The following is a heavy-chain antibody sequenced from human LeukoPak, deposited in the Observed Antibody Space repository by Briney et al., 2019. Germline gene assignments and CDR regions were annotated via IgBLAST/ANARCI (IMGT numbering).Heavy chain of an antibody. CDR2: ISSSSSTI. Sequence: GGSLRLSCAASGFTFSSYSMNWVRQAPGKGLEWVSYISSSSSTIYYADSVKGRFTISRDNAKNSLYLQMNSLRAEDTAVYYCARDGPYYDFWSGYCPLDYWGQGTLVTVSS. CDR1: GFTFSSYS. V-gene: IGHV3-48*01. J-gene: IGHJ4*02. CDR3: ARDGPYYDFWSGYCPLDY. D-gene: IGHD3-3*01.